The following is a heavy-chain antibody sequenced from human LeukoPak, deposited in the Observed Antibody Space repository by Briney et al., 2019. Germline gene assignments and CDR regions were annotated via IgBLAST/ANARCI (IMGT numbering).Heavy chain of an antibody. CDR1: GGSFSGYY. Sequence: SETLSLTCAVYGGSFSGYYWSWIRQPPGKGLEWIGYIYYSGSTNYNPSLKSRVTISVDTSKNQFSLKLSSVTAADTAVYYCARGYSYGYAYWGQGTLVTVSS. J-gene: IGHJ4*02. CDR3: ARGYSYGYAY. CDR2: IYYSGST. V-gene: IGHV4-59*01. D-gene: IGHD5-18*01.